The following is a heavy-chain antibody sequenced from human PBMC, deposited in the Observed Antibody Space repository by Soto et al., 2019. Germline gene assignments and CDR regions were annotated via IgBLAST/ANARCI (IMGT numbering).Heavy chain of an antibody. CDR3: ARDKRSSWSNYYYYYGMDV. CDR2: IYSGGST. V-gene: IGHV3-53*01. CDR1: EFTVSSNY. Sequence: GGSLRLSCAASEFTVSSNYMSWVRQAPGKGLEWVSVIYSGGSTYYADSVKGRFTISRDNSKNTLYLQMNSLRAEDTAVYYCARDKRSSWSNYYYYYGMDVWGQGTTVTVSS. J-gene: IGHJ6*02. D-gene: IGHD6-13*01.